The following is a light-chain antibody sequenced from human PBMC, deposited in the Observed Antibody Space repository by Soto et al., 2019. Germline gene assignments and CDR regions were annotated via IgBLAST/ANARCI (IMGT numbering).Light chain of an antibody. J-gene: IGLJ1*01. CDR3: CSYVGTSSSFV. Sequence: QSVLTQPASVSGSPGQSITISCTGTSSDVGSYNLVSWYQHHPGKAPKFIIYEDNKRPSGVSNRFSGSKSGNTASLTISGLQADDEADYYCCSYVGTSSSFVFGTGTKVTVL. V-gene: IGLV2-23*01. CDR2: EDN. CDR1: SSDVGSYNL.